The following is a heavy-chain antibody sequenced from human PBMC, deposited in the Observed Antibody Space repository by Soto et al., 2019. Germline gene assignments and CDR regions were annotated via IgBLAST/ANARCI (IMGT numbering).Heavy chain of an antibody. CDR2: IYYSGNT. Sequence: SETLSLTCTVSAGSISSSSYYWGWIRQPPGKGLEWIGSIYYSGNTYYNPSLKSRVTISVDTPKNQFSLNLSSVTAADTAVYYCARRSTYYDILTGYRPFDYWGQGTLVTVSS. CDR1: AGSISSSSYY. CDR3: ARRSTYYDILTGYRPFDY. D-gene: IGHD3-9*01. J-gene: IGHJ4*02. V-gene: IGHV4-39*01.